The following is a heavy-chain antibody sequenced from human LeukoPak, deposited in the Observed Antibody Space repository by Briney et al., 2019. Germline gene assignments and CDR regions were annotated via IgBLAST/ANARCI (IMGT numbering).Heavy chain of an antibody. D-gene: IGHD2-21*02. CDR2: ISSSSSYI. Sequence: GGSLRLSCAASGSTFSSYSMNWVRQAPGKGLEWVSSISSSSSYIYYADSVKGRFTISRDNAKNSLYLQMNSLRAEDTAVYYCARSRGIVVVTATEGGVDYWGQGTLVTVSS. J-gene: IGHJ4*02. V-gene: IGHV3-21*01. CDR3: ARSRGIVVVTATEGGVDY. CDR1: GSTFSSYS.